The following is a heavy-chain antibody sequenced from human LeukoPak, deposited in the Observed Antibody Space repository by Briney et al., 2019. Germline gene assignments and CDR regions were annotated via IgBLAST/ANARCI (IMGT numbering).Heavy chain of an antibody. Sequence: PGGSLRLSCAASGFTFSSYAMSWVRQAPGKGLEWVSSISGSGGSTYYTDSVKGRLTISRDNSKNTLYLQMNSLRAGDTAVYYCTKEHDYSNYYYFDYWGQGTLVTVSS. CDR2: ISGSGGST. V-gene: IGHV3-23*01. CDR3: TKEHDYSNYYYFDY. CDR1: GFTFSSYA. J-gene: IGHJ4*02. D-gene: IGHD4-11*01.